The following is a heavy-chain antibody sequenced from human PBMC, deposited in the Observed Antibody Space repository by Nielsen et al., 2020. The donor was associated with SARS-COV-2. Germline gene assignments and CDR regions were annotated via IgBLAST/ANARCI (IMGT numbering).Heavy chain of an antibody. CDR1: GFTFSAYS. CDR2: DSGSGVST. J-gene: IGHJ4*02. V-gene: IGHV3-23*01. CDR3: ARGNGWGSYFDY. D-gene: IGHD7-27*01. Sequence: GESLKISCAGSGFTFSAYSMSWVRQAPGKGLEWVSADSGSGVSTYYADSVKGRFTISRDNSKNTLYLQINSLRAEDTAVYYCARGNGWGSYFDYWGQGTLVTVSS.